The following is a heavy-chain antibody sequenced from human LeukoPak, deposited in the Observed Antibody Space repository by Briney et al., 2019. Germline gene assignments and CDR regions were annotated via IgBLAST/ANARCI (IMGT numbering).Heavy chain of an antibody. CDR3: ARDTVGATPSYYYYGMDV. Sequence: GGSLRLSCAASGFTFSSYWMSWVRQAPGKGLEWVANIKQDGSEKYYVDSVKGRFTISRDNAKNSLYLQMNSLRAEDTAVYYCARDTVGATPSYYYYGMDVWGQGTTVTVSS. D-gene: IGHD1-26*01. J-gene: IGHJ6*02. CDR1: GFTFSSYW. CDR2: IKQDGSEK. V-gene: IGHV3-7*01.